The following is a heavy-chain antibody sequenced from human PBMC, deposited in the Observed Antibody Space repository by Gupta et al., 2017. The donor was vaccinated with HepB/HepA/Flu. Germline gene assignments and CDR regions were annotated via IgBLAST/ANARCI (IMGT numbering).Heavy chain of an antibody. Sequence: QVHLVESGGGVVQPGRSLRLSCAASGFSFSSYGMHWVRQSPGKGLEWVSLISFDGSNKYYADSVKGRFTISRDNSKNMLYLQMISLRPEDTAVYYCAKDAGVWSIAGQEEEIYFFNVWGQGTLVAVSS. V-gene: IGHV3-30*18. D-gene: IGHD6-6*01. J-gene: IGHJ4*02. CDR3: AKDAGVWSIAGQEEEIYFFNV. CDR1: GFSFSSYG. CDR2: ISFDGSNK.